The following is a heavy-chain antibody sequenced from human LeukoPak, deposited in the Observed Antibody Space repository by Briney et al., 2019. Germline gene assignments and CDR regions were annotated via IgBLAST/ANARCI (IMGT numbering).Heavy chain of an antibody. Sequence: GGSLRLSCAASGFTVSSNYMSWVRQAPGKGLEWVSVIYSGGSTYYADSVKGRFTISRDNSKNTLYLQMNSLRAEDTAVYYCARGMKYYDILTGYEFPDYYYYMDVWGKGTTVTISS. D-gene: IGHD3-9*01. V-gene: IGHV3-53*01. CDR2: IYSGGST. CDR3: ARGMKYYDILTGYEFPDYYYYMDV. J-gene: IGHJ6*03. CDR1: GFTVSSNY.